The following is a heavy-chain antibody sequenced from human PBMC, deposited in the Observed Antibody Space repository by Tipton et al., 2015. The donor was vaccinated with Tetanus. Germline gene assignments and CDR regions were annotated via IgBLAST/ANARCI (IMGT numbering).Heavy chain of an antibody. J-gene: IGHJ4*02. CDR3: ARDASRYTYGSNYFDY. CDR1: GFTFSNYW. Sequence: SLRFSCAASGFTFSNYWMSWVRQAPGRGLEWVASIKQDGSDKNYVDSVKGRFTISRDNAKNSLYLQMSSPRAEDTAVYYCARDASRYTYGSNYFDYWGQGTLVTVSS. CDR2: IKQDGSDK. V-gene: IGHV3-7*01. D-gene: IGHD5-18*01.